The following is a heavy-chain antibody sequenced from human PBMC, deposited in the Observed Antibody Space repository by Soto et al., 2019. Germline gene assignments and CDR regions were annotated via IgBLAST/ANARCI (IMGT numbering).Heavy chain of an antibody. J-gene: IGHJ5*02. CDR2: IIPILGIA. V-gene: IGHV1-69*02. CDR3: ARLVPAAMGGSWFDP. Sequence: ASVKVSCKASGGTFSSYTISWVRQAPGQGLEWMGRIIPILGIANYAQKFQGRVTITADKSTSTAYMELSSLRSEDTAVYYCARLVPAAMGGSWFDPWGQGTLVTVSS. CDR1: GGTFSSYT. D-gene: IGHD2-2*01.